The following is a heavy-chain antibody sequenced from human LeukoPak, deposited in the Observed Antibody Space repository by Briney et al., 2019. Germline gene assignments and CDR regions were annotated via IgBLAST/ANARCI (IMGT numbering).Heavy chain of an antibody. V-gene: IGHV4-4*07. CDR3: AREGRSSTPGY. J-gene: IGHJ4*02. D-gene: IGHD2-15*01. Sequence: PSETLSLTCTVSGGSITSYYWTWVRQPAGKGLEWIGRISSSGSTNHNPSLKSRVTMSVDTSKNQFSLKLSSVTAADTVVYYCAREGRSSTPGYWGQGTLVTVSS. CDR2: ISSSGST. CDR1: GGSITSYY.